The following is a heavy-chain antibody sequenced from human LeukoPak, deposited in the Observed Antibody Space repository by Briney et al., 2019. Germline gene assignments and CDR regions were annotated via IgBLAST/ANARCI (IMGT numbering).Heavy chain of an antibody. Sequence: GGSLRLSCAASGFTFSSYSMNWVRQAPGKGREWVSYISSSSRTIYYTGSVKGRFTISGDNAKNSLCLQMDSLRAEDTAVYYCARVGPWVKPDYYYYYMDVWGKGTTVTVSS. J-gene: IGHJ6*03. V-gene: IGHV3-48*01. CDR1: GFTFSSYS. D-gene: IGHD1-14*01. CDR2: ISSSSRTI. CDR3: ARVGPWVKPDYYYYYMDV.